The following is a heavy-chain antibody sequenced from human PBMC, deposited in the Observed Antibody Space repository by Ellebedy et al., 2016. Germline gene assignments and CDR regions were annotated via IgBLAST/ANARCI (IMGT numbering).Heavy chain of an antibody. D-gene: IGHD2-15*01. J-gene: IGHJ5*02. CDR1: GFTFSGYA. CDR2: ISGSGGTT. CDR3: AKGVVVAAPLGGS. Sequence: GESLKISXAASGFTFSGYAMSWVRQAPGKGLEWVSGISGSGGTTYYADSVKGRFAISRNNSKNTLSLQMNSLRAEDTAVYYCAKGVVVAAPLGGSWGQGTLVTVSS. V-gene: IGHV3-23*01.